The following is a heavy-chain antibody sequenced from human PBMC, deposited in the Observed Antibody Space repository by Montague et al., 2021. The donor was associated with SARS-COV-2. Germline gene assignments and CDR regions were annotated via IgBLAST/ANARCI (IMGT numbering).Heavy chain of an antibody. Sequence: SETLSLTCSVYSGSFSGYYWTWLRQPPGKGLGWIGEINHIGYTTHNPSLTSRVTISVGTSDNQFSLKLTSVTAADTAVYYCARGVAPSNHFDYWGQGTLVTVSS. CDR1: SGSFSGYY. D-gene: IGHD2-15*01. J-gene: IGHJ4*02. V-gene: IGHV4-34*01. CDR3: ARGVAPSNHFDY. CDR2: INHIGYT.